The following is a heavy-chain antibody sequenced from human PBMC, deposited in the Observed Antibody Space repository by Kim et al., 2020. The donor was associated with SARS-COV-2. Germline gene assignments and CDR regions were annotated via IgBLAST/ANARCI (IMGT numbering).Heavy chain of an antibody. V-gene: IGHV4-61*02. CDR2: IYTSGST. CDR1: GGSISSGSYY. CDR3: ATDSGPLMVYDIPRAAPRYFDL. Sequence: SETLSLTCTVSGGSISSGSYYWSWIRQPAGKGLEWIGRIYTSGSTNYNPSLKSRVTISVDTSNNQFSLKLSSVTATDTAVYYCATDSGPLMVYDIPRAAPRYFDLWGRSSLVTVSS. D-gene: IGHD2-8*01. J-gene: IGHJ2*01.